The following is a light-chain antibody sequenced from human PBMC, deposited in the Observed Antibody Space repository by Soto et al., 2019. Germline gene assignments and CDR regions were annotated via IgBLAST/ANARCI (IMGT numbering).Light chain of an antibody. J-gene: IGLJ1*01. Sequence: QSVLTQPPSASGTPGQRVTISCSGSSSNIGSNTVNWYQQLPGTAPKLLIYRNNQRPSGVPDRFSGSKSGTSASLAISGLQSGDEADYYCGSYPSSTKGVFGTGTKLTVL. CDR2: RNN. CDR3: GSYPSSTKGV. CDR1: SSNIGSNT. V-gene: IGLV1-44*01.